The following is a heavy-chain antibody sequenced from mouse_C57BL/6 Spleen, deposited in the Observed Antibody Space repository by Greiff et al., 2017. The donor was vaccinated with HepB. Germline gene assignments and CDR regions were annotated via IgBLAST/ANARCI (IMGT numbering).Heavy chain of an antibody. CDR1: GFTFSDFY. Sequence: EVQLVESGGGLVQSGRSLRLSCATSGFTFSDFYMEWVRQAPGKGLEWIAASRNKANDYTTEYSASVKGRFIVSRDTSQSILYLQMNALRAEDTAIYYCAREWFADWGQGTLVTVSA. J-gene: IGHJ3*01. V-gene: IGHV7-1*01. CDR3: AREWFAD. CDR2: SRNKANDYTT.